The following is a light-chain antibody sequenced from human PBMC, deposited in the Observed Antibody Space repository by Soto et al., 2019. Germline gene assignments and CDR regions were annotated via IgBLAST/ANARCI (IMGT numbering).Light chain of an antibody. CDR1: QTASSSH. J-gene: IGKJ2*01. V-gene: IGKV3-20*01. CDR2: DAS. Sequence: EIVLTQSPGALSLSPGERATLSCRASQTASSSHLAWYQQKPGQAPRLLIYDASSRATGISDRFSGSGSGTDFTLTISRLEPEDFAEYYCQQYGRSPYTFGQGTKVEIK. CDR3: QQYGRSPYT.